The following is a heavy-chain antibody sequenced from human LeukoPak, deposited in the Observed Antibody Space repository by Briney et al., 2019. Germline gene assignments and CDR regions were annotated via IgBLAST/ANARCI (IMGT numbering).Heavy chain of an antibody. Sequence: PGGSLSLSCAASGFTFSGSAMHWVRQTSGKGLEWVGRITSKANSYATAYARYVKGRFTISRDDSKNPAYLQMNSLNTEDTAVYYCTSTSKGYWGQGTLVTASS. CDR3: TSTSKGY. J-gene: IGHJ4*02. CDR1: GFTFSGSA. CDR2: ITSKANSYAT. V-gene: IGHV3-73*01.